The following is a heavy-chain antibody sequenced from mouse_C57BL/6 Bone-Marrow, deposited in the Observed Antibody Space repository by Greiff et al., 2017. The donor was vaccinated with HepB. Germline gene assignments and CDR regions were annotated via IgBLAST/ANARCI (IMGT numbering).Heavy chain of an antibody. Sequence: QVQLQQSGAELMKPGASVKLSCKATGYTFTGYWIEWVKQRPGHGLEWIGRIDPNSGGTKYNEKFKSKATLTVDKPSSTAYMQLSSLTSEDSAVYYCARPDYWGQGTTLTVSS. J-gene: IGHJ2*01. V-gene: IGHV1-72*01. CDR3: ARPDY. CDR1: GYTFTGYW. CDR2: IDPNSGGT.